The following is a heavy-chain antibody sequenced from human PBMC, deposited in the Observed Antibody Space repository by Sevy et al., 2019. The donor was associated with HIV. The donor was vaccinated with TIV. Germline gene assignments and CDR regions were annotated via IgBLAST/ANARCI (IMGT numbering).Heavy chain of an antibody. J-gene: IGHJ6*02. V-gene: IGHV4-30-4*01. CDR3: ARDGVTAARNYYGMVV. Sequence: SETLSLTCTVSGGSISSGDYYWSWIRQPPGKGLEWIGYIYYSGSTYYNPSLKCRVTISVDTSKNQFSLKLSSVTAADTAVYYCARDGVTAARNYYGMVVWGQGTTVTVSS. CDR1: GGSISSGDYY. CDR2: IYYSGST. D-gene: IGHD2-21*02.